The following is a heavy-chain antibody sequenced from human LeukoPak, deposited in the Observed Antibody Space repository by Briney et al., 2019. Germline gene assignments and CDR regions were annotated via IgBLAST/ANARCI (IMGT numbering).Heavy chain of an antibody. Sequence: PGGSLRLSCAASGFTVSSDYMSWARRAPRRGLEWVSVIHRGSTTCYADSVKGRFTISRDNSKNTLYLQMNSLRAEDTAVYYCAGGGGSGYFDYFDHWGQGTLVTVSS. V-gene: IGHV3-53*01. CDR2: IHRGSTT. CDR3: AGGGGSGYFDYFDH. D-gene: IGHD3-3*01. CDR1: GFTVSSDY. J-gene: IGHJ4*02.